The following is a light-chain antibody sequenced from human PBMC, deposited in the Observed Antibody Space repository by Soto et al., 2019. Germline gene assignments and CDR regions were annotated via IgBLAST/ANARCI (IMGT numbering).Light chain of an antibody. CDR3: QHRHSYPVT. J-gene: IGKJ4*01. Sequence: DIQLTQSPSFLSASVGDRVTITCRASQDINSYLAWYQQKAGKAPKLLIHTASTLQSGVPSRFSGSGSGTEFPLTISSLQPEDVATYYCQHRHSYPVTFGAGTNVDSK. V-gene: IGKV1-9*01. CDR2: TAS. CDR1: QDINSY.